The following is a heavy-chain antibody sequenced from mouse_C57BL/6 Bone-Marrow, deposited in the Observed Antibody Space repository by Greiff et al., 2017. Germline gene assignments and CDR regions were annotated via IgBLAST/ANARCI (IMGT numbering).Heavy chain of an antibody. D-gene: IGHD4-1*01. Sequence: EVQVVESGGDLVKPGGSLKLSCAASGFTFSSYGMSWVRQTPDKRVEWVATISSGGSYTYYPDSVKGRFTISRNNATNTLYLQKSSLKSEDTAMYYCARHVTGTYFDVWGTGTTVTVSS. CDR1: GFTFSSYG. CDR2: ISSGGSYT. CDR3: ARHVTGTYFDV. V-gene: IGHV5-6*01. J-gene: IGHJ1*03.